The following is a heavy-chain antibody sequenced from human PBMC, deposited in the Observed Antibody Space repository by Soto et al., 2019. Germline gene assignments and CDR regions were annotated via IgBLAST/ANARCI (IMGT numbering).Heavy chain of an antibody. CDR3: AKDNVNDGKYCFGP. Sequence: PGGALRLSCAASGFVFSRYGMDWVRQAPGKGLECVPITTTSDLAKYSHSVRGRFTIPRDNSKNPRFLQMDRLRAEHTAIYYCAKDNVNDGKYCFGPCGQGTLVTVSP. J-gene: IGHJ5*02. D-gene: IGHD2-15*01. CDR1: GFVFSRYG. CDR2: ITTTSDLA. V-gene: IGHV3-23*01.